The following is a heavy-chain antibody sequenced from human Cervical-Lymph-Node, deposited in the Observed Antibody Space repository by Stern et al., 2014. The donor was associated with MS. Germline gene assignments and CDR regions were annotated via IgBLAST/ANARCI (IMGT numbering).Heavy chain of an antibody. CDR1: GYTFTSYA. J-gene: IGHJ6*02. Sequence: QVQLVQSGAEVKKPGASVKVSCKASGYTFTSYAMHWVRQAPGQRLEWMGWINAGNGNTKYSQKFQGRVTITRDKSASTAYMELSSLRSEDTAVYYCARGDYWSNYYYGMDVWGQGTTVTVSS. D-gene: IGHD4-17*01. CDR3: ARGDYWSNYYYGMDV. CDR2: INAGNGNT. V-gene: IGHV1-3*01.